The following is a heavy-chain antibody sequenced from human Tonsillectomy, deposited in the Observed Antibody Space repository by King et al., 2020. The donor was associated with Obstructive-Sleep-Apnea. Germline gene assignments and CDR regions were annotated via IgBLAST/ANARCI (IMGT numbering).Heavy chain of an antibody. J-gene: IGHJ4*02. CDR3: AREGYDILTGYNFDY. V-gene: IGHV3-53*04. CDR1: GFTVSSNY. D-gene: IGHD3-9*01. Sequence: VQLVESGGGLVQPGGSLRLSCAASGFTVSSNYISWVRQAPGKGLEWVSVIYSGGSTYYEDSVKGRFTIARHNSKNTLYLQKNSLRAEDTAVYYCAREGYDILTGYNFDYWGQGTLVTVSS. CDR2: IYSGGST.